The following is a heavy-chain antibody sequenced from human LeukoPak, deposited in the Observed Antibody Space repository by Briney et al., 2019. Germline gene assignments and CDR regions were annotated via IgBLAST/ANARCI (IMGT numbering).Heavy chain of an antibody. CDR1: GYTFSGYY. D-gene: IGHD3-10*01. Sequence: ASVKVSCKASGYTFSGYYMHWVRQAPGQGLEWMGWINPNSGGTNYAQKFQGRVTMTRDTSISTAYMELSRLRSDDTAEYYCARARLGGYFYYYVDVWGKGTTVTVSS. CDR2: INPNSGGT. V-gene: IGHV1-2*02. J-gene: IGHJ6*03. CDR3: ARARLGGYFYYYVDV.